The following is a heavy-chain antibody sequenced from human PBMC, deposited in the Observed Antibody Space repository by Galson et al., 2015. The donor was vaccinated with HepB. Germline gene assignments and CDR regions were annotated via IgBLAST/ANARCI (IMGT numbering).Heavy chain of an antibody. V-gene: IGHV1-58*01. CDR1: GFTFTSSA. Sequence: SVKVSCKASGFTFTSSAVQWVRQARGQRLEWIGWIVVGSGNTNYAQKFQERVTITRDMSTSTAYMELSSLRSEDTAVYYCAADSAGLVAVAGTNLAPGGAAFDLWGQGTMVTVSS. CDR2: IVVGSGNT. J-gene: IGHJ3*01. CDR3: AADSAGLVAVAGTNLAPGGAAFDL. D-gene: IGHD6-19*01.